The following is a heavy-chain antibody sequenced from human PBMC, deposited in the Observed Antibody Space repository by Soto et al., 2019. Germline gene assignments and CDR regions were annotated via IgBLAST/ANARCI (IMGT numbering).Heavy chain of an antibody. Sequence: ASVKVSCKASGYNFTSYYMHWVRQAPGQGHEWMGIIDPSGGSTSYAQKFQGRVSMTRDTSTSTVHMDLNSLRSEDTAVYYCARDLTGGPTYYDFWSGYSPVDYWGLGTLVTVSS. J-gene: IGHJ4*02. CDR2: IDPSGGST. CDR3: ARDLTGGPTYYDFWSGYSPVDY. D-gene: IGHD3-3*01. V-gene: IGHV1-46*03. CDR1: GYNFTSYY.